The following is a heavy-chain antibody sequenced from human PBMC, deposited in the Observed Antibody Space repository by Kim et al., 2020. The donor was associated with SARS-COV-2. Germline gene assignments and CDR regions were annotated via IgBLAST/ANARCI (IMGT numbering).Heavy chain of an antibody. Sequence: SETLSLTCTVSGGSISSYYWSWIRQPPGKGLEWIGYIYYSGSTNYNPSLKSRVTISVDTSKNQFSLKLSSVTAADTAVYYCARDTRRDGYNRHYYGMDVWGQGTTVTVSS. CDR3: ARDTRRDGYNRHYYGMDV. CDR1: GGSISSYY. CDR2: IYYSGST. D-gene: IGHD5-12*01. V-gene: IGHV4-59*01. J-gene: IGHJ6*02.